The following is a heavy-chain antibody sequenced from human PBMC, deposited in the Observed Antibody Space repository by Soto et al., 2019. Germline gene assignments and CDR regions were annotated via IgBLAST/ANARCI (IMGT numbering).Heavy chain of an antibody. V-gene: IGHV1-69*13. CDR1: GGTFSSYA. D-gene: IGHD3-22*01. CDR2: IIPIFGAA. CDR3: ARDRASITMIVVVIPPGAFDI. Sequence: SVKVSCKASGGTFSSYAISWVRQAPGQGLEWMGGIIPIFGAANYAQKFQGRVTITADESTSTAYMEPSSLRSEDTAVYYCARDRASITMIVVVIPPGAFDIWGQGTMVTVSS. J-gene: IGHJ3*02.